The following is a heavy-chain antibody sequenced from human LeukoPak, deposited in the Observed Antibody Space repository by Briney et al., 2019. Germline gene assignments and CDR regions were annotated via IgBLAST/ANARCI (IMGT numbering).Heavy chain of an antibody. J-gene: IGHJ4*02. Sequence: SETLSLTCDVSGSSIRDGYYWGWIRQPPGKGLEWIGAMYYTGNIFYNPSLESRVTISVDTSKNRFSLKLISVTAADTAVYYCARDMGLGRIGYNYGWSDYWSPGTLVTVSS. D-gene: IGHD5-24*01. CDR1: GSSIRDGYY. CDR2: MYYTGNI. V-gene: IGHV4-38-2*02. CDR3: ARDMGLGRIGYNYGWSDY.